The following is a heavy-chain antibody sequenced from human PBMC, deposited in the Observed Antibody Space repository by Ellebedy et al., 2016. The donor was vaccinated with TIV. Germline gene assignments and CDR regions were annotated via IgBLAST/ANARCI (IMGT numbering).Heavy chain of an antibody. CDR3: AKLPESGDNQVLYYMDV. D-gene: IGHD5-18*01. J-gene: IGHJ6*03. Sequence: AASVKVSCKTSGYTFTSYYLHWVRQAPGQGLEWLGGIIPLLDIANYAQRFQGRVTITADTSTSTAYMELSSLRSEDTAVYYCAKLPESGDNQVLYYMDVWGKGTTVTVSS. CDR2: IIPLLDIA. CDR1: GYTFTSYY. V-gene: IGHV1-69*10.